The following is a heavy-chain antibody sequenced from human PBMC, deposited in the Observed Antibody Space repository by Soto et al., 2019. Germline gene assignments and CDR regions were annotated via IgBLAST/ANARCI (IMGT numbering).Heavy chain of an antibody. CDR3: ARLIAGSFDY. CDR1: GGSISSYY. CDR2: TYYSGST. V-gene: IGHV4-59*08. J-gene: IGHJ4*02. D-gene: IGHD6-13*01. Sequence: SETLSLTCTVSGGSISSYYWSWIRQPPGKGLEWIGYTYYSGSTNYNPSLKSRVTISVDTSKNQFSLKLSSVTAADTAVYYCARLIAGSFDYWGQGTLVTVSS.